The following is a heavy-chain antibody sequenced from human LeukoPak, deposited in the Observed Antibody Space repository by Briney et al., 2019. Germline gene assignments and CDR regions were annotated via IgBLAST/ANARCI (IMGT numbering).Heavy chain of an antibody. CDR3: TKDVPLDIVATIKGGSDC. J-gene: IGHJ4*02. CDR1: GFTFSSYA. V-gene: IGHV3-23*01. Sequence: GGSLRLSCAASGFTFSSYAMSWVRQAPGKGLEWVSDISGSGGSTYYADSVKGRFTISRDNSKNTLYLQMNSLRAEDTAVYYCTKDVPLDIVATIKGGSDCGGQASLVTVSS. D-gene: IGHD5-12*01. CDR2: ISGSGGST.